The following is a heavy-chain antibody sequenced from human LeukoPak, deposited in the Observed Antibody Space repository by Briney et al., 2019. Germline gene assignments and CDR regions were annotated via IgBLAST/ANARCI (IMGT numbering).Heavy chain of an antibody. CDR1: GGALTRSSYY. V-gene: IGHV4-39*01. CDR2: VYYTGDN. CDR3: ARIPPRDY. Sequence: SETLSLTCSVSGGALTRSSYYWGWIRQPPGKGLEWVGSVYYTGDNYYNPSLKGRVITSVDTSKNQFTLNLSSVTAADTAVYYCARIPPRDYWGQGTLVTVSS. J-gene: IGHJ4*02.